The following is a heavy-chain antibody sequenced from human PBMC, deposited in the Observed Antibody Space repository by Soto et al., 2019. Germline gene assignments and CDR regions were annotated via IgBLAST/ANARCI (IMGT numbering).Heavy chain of an antibody. J-gene: IGHJ6*02. CDR1: GFTFSSYS. CDR2: ISSSSSTI. D-gene: IGHD3-3*01. Sequence: GGSLRLSCAASGFTFSSYSMNWVRQAPGKGLEWVSYISSSSSTIYYADSVKGRFTISRDNAKNSLYLQMNSLRDEDTAVYYCARLLYDFWSGYYRRGPLDFWGQGTTVTVSS. V-gene: IGHV3-48*02. CDR3: ARLLYDFWSGYYRRGPLDF.